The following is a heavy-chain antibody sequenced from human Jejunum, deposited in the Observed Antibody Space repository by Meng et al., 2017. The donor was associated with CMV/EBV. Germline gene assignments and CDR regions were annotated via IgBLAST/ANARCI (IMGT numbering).Heavy chain of an antibody. Sequence: FVFSDYSMNWVRQAPGKGLEWVGRIRSKTYSYATAYAASVKGRFTISRDESKNTAYLQMNSLKAEDTALYYCTRVVPAASTAFFDYWGQGTLVTVSS. CDR2: IRSKTYSYAT. CDR1: FVFSDYS. D-gene: IGHD2-2*01. V-gene: IGHV3-73*01. CDR3: TRVVPAASTAFFDY. J-gene: IGHJ4*02.